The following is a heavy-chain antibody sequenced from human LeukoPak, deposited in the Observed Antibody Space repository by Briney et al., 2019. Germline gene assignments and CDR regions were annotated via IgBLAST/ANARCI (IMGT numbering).Heavy chain of an antibody. Sequence: SVKVSCKASGYTFTSYDINWVRQATGQGLEWMGGIIPIFGTANYAQKFQGRVTITADESTSTAYMELSSLRSEDTAVYYCARGSYYDFWSGPFDYWGQGTLVTVSS. V-gene: IGHV1-69*13. CDR2: IIPIFGTA. J-gene: IGHJ4*02. D-gene: IGHD3-3*01. CDR3: ARGSYYDFWSGPFDY. CDR1: GYTFTSYD.